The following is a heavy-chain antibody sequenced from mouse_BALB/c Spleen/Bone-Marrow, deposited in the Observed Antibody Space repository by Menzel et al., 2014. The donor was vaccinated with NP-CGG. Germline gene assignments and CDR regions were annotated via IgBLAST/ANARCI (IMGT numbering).Heavy chain of an antibody. CDR2: IDPANGNT. V-gene: IGHV14-3*02. Sequence: VQLQQSGAELVKPGASVKLSYTASGFNTKDTYIHWVKQRPEQGLEWIGGIDPANGNTKYDPKFQGKATITADTSSNXAYLQLSSLTSEDTAVYYCARDYGRTAWFAYWGQGTLVTVSA. J-gene: IGHJ3*01. CDR3: ARDYGRTAWFAY. CDR1: GFNTKDTY. D-gene: IGHD1-1*01.